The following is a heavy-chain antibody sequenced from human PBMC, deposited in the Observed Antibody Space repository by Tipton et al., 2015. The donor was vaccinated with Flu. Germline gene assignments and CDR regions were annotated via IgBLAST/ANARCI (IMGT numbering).Heavy chain of an antibody. CDR1: GGSISSYY. Sequence: LRLSCTVSGGSISSYYRSWIRQPAGKGLEWIGRIYTSGSTNYNPSLKSRVTMSVDTSKNQFSLKLSSVTAADTAVYYCARDTGRFTYNWFDPWGQGTLVTVSS. CDR3: ARDTGRFTYNWFDP. D-gene: IGHD4-17*01. V-gene: IGHV4-4*07. CDR2: IYTSGST. J-gene: IGHJ5*02.